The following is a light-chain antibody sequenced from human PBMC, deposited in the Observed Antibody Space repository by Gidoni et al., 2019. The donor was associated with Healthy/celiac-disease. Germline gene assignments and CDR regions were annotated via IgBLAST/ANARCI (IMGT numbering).Light chain of an antibody. V-gene: IGKV1-5*03. CDR2: KAS. CDR1: QRISSW. CDR3: QKYNSYPST. Sequence: DIQMTQSPSTLSASVGDRVTITCRASQRISSWLAWYQQKPGKAPKLLIYKASSLESGVPSRFSGSGSGTEFTLTISSLQPDDFATYYCQKYNSYPSTFGQGTRLEIK. J-gene: IGKJ5*01.